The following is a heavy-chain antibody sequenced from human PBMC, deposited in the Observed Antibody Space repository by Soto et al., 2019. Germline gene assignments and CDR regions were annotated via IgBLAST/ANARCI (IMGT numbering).Heavy chain of an antibody. J-gene: IGHJ4*02. CDR3: ARGGGYSGYDPLDY. D-gene: IGHD5-12*01. V-gene: IGHV3-30-3*01. CDR1: GFTFNTYV. CDR2: VSSAGGSK. Sequence: QVQLVESGGGVVQSGKSLRLSCAASGFTFNTYVMHWVRQAPGKGLEWLAFVSSAGGSKYYADSVTGRFTISRDNSQNTLHLQMHSLGPEDTAVYYCARGGGYSGYDPLDYWGKGTLVTVSS.